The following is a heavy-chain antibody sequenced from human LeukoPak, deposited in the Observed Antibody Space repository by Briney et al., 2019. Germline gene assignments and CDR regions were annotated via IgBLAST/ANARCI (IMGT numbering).Heavy chain of an antibody. CDR2: IYYSGST. CDR3: ARDGYYYGSGSYYFGNWFDP. J-gene: IGHJ5*02. V-gene: IGHV4-39*07. Sequence: MTSETLSLTCTVSGGSISSSSYYWGWIRQPPGKGLEWIGSIYYSGSTYYNPSLKSRVTISVDTSKNQFSLKLSSVTAADTAVYYCARDGYYYGSGSYYFGNWFDPWGQGTLVTVSS. D-gene: IGHD3-10*01. CDR1: GGSISSSSYY.